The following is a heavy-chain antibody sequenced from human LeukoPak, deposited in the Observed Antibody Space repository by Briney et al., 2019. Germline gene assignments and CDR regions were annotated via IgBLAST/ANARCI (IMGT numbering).Heavy chain of an antibody. D-gene: IGHD4-23*01. J-gene: IGHJ4*02. Sequence: GGSLRLSCAASGFTFSSCAMGWVRQAPGEGLEWVSTISDSGGSTYYADSVRGRFTISRDDSKNMLSLHMNSLRAEDTAVYFCAKHRTTMVTDFDYWGQGTLVTVSS. V-gene: IGHV3-23*01. CDR2: ISDSGGST. CDR1: GFTFSSCA. CDR3: AKHRTTMVTDFDY.